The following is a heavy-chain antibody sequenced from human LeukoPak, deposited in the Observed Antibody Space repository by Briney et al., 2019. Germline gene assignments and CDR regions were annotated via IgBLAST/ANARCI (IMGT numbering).Heavy chain of an antibody. CDR3: AREATCSGGSCYRDAFDI. D-gene: IGHD2-15*01. V-gene: IGHV3-30*04. Sequence: GGSLRLSCAASGFTFSSYAMHWVRQAPGKGLEWVAVISYDGSNKYYADSVKGRFTISRDNSKNTLYLQMNSLRAEDTAVCYCAREATCSGGSCYRDAFDIWGQGTMVTVSS. J-gene: IGHJ3*02. CDR2: ISYDGSNK. CDR1: GFTFSSYA.